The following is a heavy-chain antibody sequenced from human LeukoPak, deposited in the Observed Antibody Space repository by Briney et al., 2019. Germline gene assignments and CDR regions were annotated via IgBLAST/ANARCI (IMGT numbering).Heavy chain of an antibody. CDR2: IYTSGNT. V-gene: IGHV4-61*02. D-gene: IGHD5-18*01. CDR3: ARAGGRDNSYGFQDY. Sequence: SQTLSLTCTVSGGSISSGDYYWSWIRQPAGKGLEWIGRIYTSGNTNYNPSLKSRVTISLDTSKNHFSLRLSSVTAADTAVYYCARAGGRDNSYGFQDYWGQATLVTVSP. J-gene: IGHJ4*02. CDR1: GGSISSGDYY.